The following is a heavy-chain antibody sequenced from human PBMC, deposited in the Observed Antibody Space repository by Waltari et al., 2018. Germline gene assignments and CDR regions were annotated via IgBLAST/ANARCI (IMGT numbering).Heavy chain of an antibody. CDR3: TSSEKSTARFDN. CDR1: GFTFSNAW. CDR2: IKSKTDGGTI. V-gene: IGHV3-15*01. D-gene: IGHD4-4*01. Sequence: EVQLVESGGGLVKPGGSLRLSCVDSGFTFSNAWMAWGRQAPGKGLEWIGRIKSKTDGGTIDYAAPVKGRFTISRDDSKNTLYLQMNSLKTEDTAVYYCTSSEKSTARFDNWGQGTLVTVSS. J-gene: IGHJ4*02.